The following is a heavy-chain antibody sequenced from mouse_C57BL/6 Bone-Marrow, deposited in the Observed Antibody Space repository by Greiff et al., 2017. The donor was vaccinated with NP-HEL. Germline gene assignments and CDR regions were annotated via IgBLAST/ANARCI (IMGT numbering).Heavy chain of an antibody. J-gene: IGHJ2*01. V-gene: IGHV14-4*01. Sequence: VQLKQSGAELVRPGASVKLSCTASGFNIKDDYMHWVKQRPEQGLEWIGWIDPENGDTEYASKFQGKATITADTSSNTAYLQLSSLTSEDTAVYYCTILDSSGLDYWGQGTTLTVSS. CDR1: GFNIKDDY. CDR2: IDPENGDT. CDR3: TILDSSGLDY. D-gene: IGHD3-2*02.